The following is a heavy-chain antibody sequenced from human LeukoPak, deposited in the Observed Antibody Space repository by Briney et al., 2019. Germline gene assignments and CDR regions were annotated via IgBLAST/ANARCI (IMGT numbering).Heavy chain of an antibody. CDR2: ISYDGSNK. J-gene: IGHJ3*02. Sequence: GRSLRLSCAASGFTFSSYGMHWVRQAPGKGLEWVAVISYDGSNKYYADSVKGRFTISRDNSKNTLYLQMKSLRAEDTAVYYCAKDFTSYDFWSGYWWPHDAFDIWGQGTMVTVSS. D-gene: IGHD3-3*01. CDR1: GFTFSSYG. CDR3: AKDFTSYDFWSGYWWPHDAFDI. V-gene: IGHV3-30*18.